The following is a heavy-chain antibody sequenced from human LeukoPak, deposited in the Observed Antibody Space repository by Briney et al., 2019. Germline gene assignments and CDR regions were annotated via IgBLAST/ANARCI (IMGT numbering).Heavy chain of an antibody. D-gene: IGHD3-10*01. Sequence: ASVKVSCKASGYTFTIYGISWVRQAPGQGGEGMGWISTYNGNTNYAQKLQGRVTMTTDTSTSTTYMDLRNLRSDDTAVYFCARESPYYYGSGSDAFDIWGQGTMVTVSS. CDR3: ARESPYYYGSGSDAFDI. CDR2: ISTYNGNT. V-gene: IGHV1-18*04. J-gene: IGHJ3*02. CDR1: GYTFTIYG.